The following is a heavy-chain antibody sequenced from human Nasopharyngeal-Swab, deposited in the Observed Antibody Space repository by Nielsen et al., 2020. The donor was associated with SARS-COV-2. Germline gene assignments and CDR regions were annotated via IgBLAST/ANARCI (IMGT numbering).Heavy chain of an antibody. V-gene: IGHV3-30*18. CDR2: ISSDGSNK. J-gene: IGHJ4*02. CDR1: GITFSTYG. D-gene: IGHD5-18*01. CDR3: AKVWSPRIQPWTIDY. Sequence: GESLKISCDASGITFSTYGMHWVRQAPGKGLEWVAVISSDGSNKYYADSVKGRFIISRDNSKNTLYLHMNNLRPEDTAVYYCAKVWSPRIQPWTIDYWGQGTLVTVSS.